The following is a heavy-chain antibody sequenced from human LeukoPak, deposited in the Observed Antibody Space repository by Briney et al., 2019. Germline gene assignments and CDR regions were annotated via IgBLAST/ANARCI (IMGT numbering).Heavy chain of an antibody. CDR3: ARWVGYSNWFDP. Sequence: ASVKVSCKASGYTFTGYYMFWVRQAPGQGLEWMGWINPNGGGTNYAQKFQGRVTMTRDTSISTASMELSGLTSDDTAVYYCARWVGYSNWFDPWGQGTLVSVSS. D-gene: IGHD2-15*01. CDR2: INPNGGGT. J-gene: IGHJ5*02. CDR1: GYTFTGYY. V-gene: IGHV1-2*02.